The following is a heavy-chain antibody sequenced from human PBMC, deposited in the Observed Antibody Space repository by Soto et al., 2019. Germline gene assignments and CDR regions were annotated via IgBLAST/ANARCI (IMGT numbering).Heavy chain of an antibody. CDR3: ARGHIVVH. Sequence: QVQLQQWGAGLLKPSETLSLTCAVYGGSFSGYYWSWIRQPPGKGLEWIGEIYHSGSTNYSPSLKSRVTISVDTSKNQFSLKLSSVTAADTAVYYCARGHIVVHWGQGTLVTVSS. D-gene: IGHD3-16*02. J-gene: IGHJ4*02. CDR2: IYHSGST. CDR1: GGSFSGYY. V-gene: IGHV4-34*01.